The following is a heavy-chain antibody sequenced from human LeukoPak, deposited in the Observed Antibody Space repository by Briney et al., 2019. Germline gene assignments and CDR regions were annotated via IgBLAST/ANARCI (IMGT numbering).Heavy chain of an antibody. Sequence: GGSLRLSCAASGFTFSSYSMNWVRQAPGKGLEWVSYISSSSSYIYYADSVKGRFTISRDNAKNSLYLQMNSLRAEDTAVYYCARGGDYVPFDYWGQGTLVTVSS. D-gene: IGHD4-17*01. CDR2: ISSSSSYI. V-gene: IGHV3-21*01. CDR1: GFTFSSYS. J-gene: IGHJ4*02. CDR3: ARGGDYVPFDY.